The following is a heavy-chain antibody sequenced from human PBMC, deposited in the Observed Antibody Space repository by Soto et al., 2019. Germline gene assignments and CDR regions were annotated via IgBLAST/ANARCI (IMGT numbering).Heavy chain of an antibody. V-gene: IGHV4-34*01. Sequence: SETLSLTCAVYGGSFSGYYWSWIRQPPGKGLEWIGEINHSGSTNYNPSLKSRVTISVDTSKNQFSLKLSSVTAADTAVYYCARFRLTVVTPMAEYYFDYCGQGSLVTVYS. D-gene: IGHD2-21*02. CDR2: INHSGST. J-gene: IGHJ4*02. CDR3: ARFRLTVVTPMAEYYFDY. CDR1: GGSFSGYY.